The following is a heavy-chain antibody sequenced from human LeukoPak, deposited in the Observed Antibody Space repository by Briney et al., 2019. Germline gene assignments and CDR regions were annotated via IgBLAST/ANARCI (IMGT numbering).Heavy chain of an antibody. CDR3: ATTYYGLWCFDY. D-gene: IGHD3-10*01. J-gene: IGHJ4*02. CDR1: GFTFDDYA. Sequence: PGGSLRRSCAASGFTFDDYAMHWVRQAPGKGLEWVSGISWNSGSIGYADSVKGRFTISRDNAKNSLYLQMNSLRAEDTALYYCATTYYGLWCFDYWGQGTLVTVSS. V-gene: IGHV3-9*01. CDR2: ISWNSGSI.